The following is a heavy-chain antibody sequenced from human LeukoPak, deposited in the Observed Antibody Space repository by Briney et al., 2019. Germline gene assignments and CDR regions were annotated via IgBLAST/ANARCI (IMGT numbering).Heavy chain of an antibody. CDR3: ARSNVRGIH. V-gene: IGHV4-61*02. CDR1: GGSISSGSYY. Sequence: SETLSLTCTVSGGSISSGSYYWSWIRQPAGKGLEWIGRIYTSGSTNYNPSLKSRVTISVDTSKNQFSLKLSSVTAADTAVYFCARSNVRGIHWGQGTLVTVSS. D-gene: IGHD6-6*01. CDR2: IYTSGST. J-gene: IGHJ4*02.